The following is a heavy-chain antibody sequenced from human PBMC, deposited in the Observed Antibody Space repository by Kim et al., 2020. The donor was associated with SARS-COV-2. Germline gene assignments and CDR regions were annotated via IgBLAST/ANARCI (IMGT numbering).Heavy chain of an antibody. J-gene: IGHJ4*02. CDR2: ISGSGGST. CDR1: GFTFSSYA. D-gene: IGHD6-19*01. Sequence: GGSLRLSCAASGFTFSSYAMSWVRQAPGKGLEWVSAISGSGGSTYYADSVKGRFTISRDNSKNTLYLQMNSLRAEDTAVYYCAKAQYSSGWYGGDYWGQGTLVTVSS. CDR3: AKAQYSSGWYGGDY. V-gene: IGHV3-23*01.